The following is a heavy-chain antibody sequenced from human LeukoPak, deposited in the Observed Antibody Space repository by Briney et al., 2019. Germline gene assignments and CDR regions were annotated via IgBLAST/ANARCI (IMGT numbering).Heavy chain of an antibody. Sequence: KPSETLSLTCTVSGGSISSTSYYWGWIRQPPGKGLEWIGSIYYSGSTYYNPSLKSRVTISLDTSKNQFSLKLSSVTAADTAVYYCARGHRPGGLSGNWFDPWGQGTLVTVSS. J-gene: IGHJ5*02. D-gene: IGHD1-14*01. CDR2: IYYSGST. CDR3: ARGHRPGGLSGNWFDP. V-gene: IGHV4-39*01. CDR1: GGSISSTSYY.